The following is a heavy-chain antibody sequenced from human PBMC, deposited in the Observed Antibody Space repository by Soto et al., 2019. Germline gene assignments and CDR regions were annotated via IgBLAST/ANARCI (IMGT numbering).Heavy chain of an antibody. CDR1: GFTFSSYA. CDR3: ARDRYSSGWLGGPDY. J-gene: IGHJ4*02. V-gene: IGHV3-30-3*01. Sequence: GGSLRLSXAASGFTFSSYAMHWVRQAPGKGLEWVAVISYDGSNKYYADSVKGRFTISRDNSKNTLYLQMNSLRAEDTAVYYCARDRYSSGWLGGPDYWGQGTLVTVSS. CDR2: ISYDGSNK. D-gene: IGHD6-19*01.